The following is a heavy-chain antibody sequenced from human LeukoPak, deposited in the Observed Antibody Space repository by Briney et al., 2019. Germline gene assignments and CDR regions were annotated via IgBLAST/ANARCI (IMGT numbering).Heavy chain of an antibody. CDR2: IYSGGST. Sequence: GGSLRLSCAASGFTVSSNYMSWVRQAPGKGLEWVSVIYSGGSTYYADSVKGRFTISRDNSKTTLYLQMNSLRAEDTAVYYCARATSYVWGSYRSYYFDYWGQGTLVTVSS. V-gene: IGHV3-53*01. CDR3: ARATSYVWGSYRSYYFDY. J-gene: IGHJ4*02. D-gene: IGHD3-16*02. CDR1: GFTVSSNY.